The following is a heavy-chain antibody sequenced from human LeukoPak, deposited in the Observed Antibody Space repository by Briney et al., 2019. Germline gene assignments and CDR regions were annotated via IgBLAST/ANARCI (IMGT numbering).Heavy chain of an antibody. Sequence: PGGSLRLSCAASGFTFSNAWMSWVRQAPGKGLEWVGRIKSKADGETSDYAAPVKGRFTISRDDSKTTLYLQMNSLQTEDTAVYYCTTGTMFRGVTSDYWGQGTLVTVSS. V-gene: IGHV3-15*01. J-gene: IGHJ4*02. CDR2: IKSKADGETS. CDR1: GFTFSNAW. D-gene: IGHD3-10*01. CDR3: TTGTMFRGVTSDY.